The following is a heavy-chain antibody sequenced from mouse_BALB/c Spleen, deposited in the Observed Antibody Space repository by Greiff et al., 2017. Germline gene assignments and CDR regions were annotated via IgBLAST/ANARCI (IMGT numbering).Heavy chain of an antibody. CDR1: GFSLTSYD. Sequence: QVQLQQSGPGLVAPSQSLSITCTVSGFSLTSYDISWIRQPPGKGLEWLGVIWTGGGTNYNSAFMSRLSISKDNSKSQVFLKMNSLQTDDTAIYYCVRDDYDDWFAYWGQGTLVTVSA. J-gene: IGHJ3*01. D-gene: IGHD2-4*01. CDR2: IWTGGGT. V-gene: IGHV2-9-2*01. CDR3: VRDDYDDWFAY.